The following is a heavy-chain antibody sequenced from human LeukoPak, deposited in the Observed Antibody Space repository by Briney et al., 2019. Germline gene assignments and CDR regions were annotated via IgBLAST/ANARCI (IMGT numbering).Heavy chain of an antibody. CDR3: ARAPGGSSGY. Sequence: SETLSLTCTVSGYSISSGYYWGWIRQPPGKGLEWIGSIYHSGSTYYNPSLKSRVTISIDTSKNQFSLKLSSVTAADTAVYYCARAPGGSSGYWGQGTLVTVSS. J-gene: IGHJ4*02. D-gene: IGHD6-6*01. V-gene: IGHV4-38-2*02. CDR2: IYHSGST. CDR1: GYSISSGYY.